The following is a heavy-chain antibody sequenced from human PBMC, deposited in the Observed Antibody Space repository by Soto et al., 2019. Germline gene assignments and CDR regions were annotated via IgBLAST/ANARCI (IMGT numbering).Heavy chain of an antibody. D-gene: IGHD6-25*01. CDR3: AKKRSERLSTVSAAFDI. CDR2: ISSSGGST. V-gene: IGHV3-23*01. J-gene: IGHJ3*02. CDR1: GFTFSSYA. Sequence: GGSLRLSCAASGFTFSSYAMSWVRQAPGKGLEWVSAISSSGGSTYYADSVKGRFTISRDNAKNTLYLQMNSLRAEDTAVYYCAKKRSERLSTVSAAFDIWGQGTMVTVSS.